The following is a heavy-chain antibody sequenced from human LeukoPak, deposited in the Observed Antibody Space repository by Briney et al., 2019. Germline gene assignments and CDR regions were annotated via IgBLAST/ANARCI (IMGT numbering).Heavy chain of an antibody. CDR2: IYYSGST. V-gene: IGHV4-59*12. J-gene: IGHJ4*02. D-gene: IGHD3-22*01. CDR1: GYSIRSYY. CDR3: ARDYSYYYDSSAQYFDY. Sequence: SETLSLTCTVSGYSIRSYYWSWIWQPPGKGLEWIGYIYYSGSTSYNPSLKSRVTISVDTSKNQFSLQLNSVTPEDTAVYYCARDYSYYYDSSAQYFDYWGQGTLVTVSS.